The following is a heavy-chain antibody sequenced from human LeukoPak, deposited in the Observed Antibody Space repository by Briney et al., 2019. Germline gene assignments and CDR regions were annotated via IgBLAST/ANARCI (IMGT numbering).Heavy chain of an antibody. V-gene: IGHV3-9*01. Sequence: GGSLRLSCAASGFTFDDYAMHWVRQAPGKGLEWVSGISWNSGSIGYADSVKGRFTISRGNAKNSLYLQMNSLRAEDTALYYCAKDISGSSGWSRFDYWGQGTLVTVSS. J-gene: IGHJ4*02. CDR2: ISWNSGSI. D-gene: IGHD6-19*01. CDR1: GFTFDDYA. CDR3: AKDISGSSGWSRFDY.